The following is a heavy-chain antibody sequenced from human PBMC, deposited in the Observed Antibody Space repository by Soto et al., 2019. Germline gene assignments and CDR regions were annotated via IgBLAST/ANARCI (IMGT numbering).Heavy chain of an antibody. CDR3: ARHVQDIVENPGFDY. Sequence: PSETLALTCTVSGGSISSYYWNWIRQRPGKGLEWIGYIYYSGSTNYNPSLKSRVTISVDTSKNQFSLKLSSVTATDTAVSYCARHVQDIVENPGFDYWGQGTLVTVSS. J-gene: IGHJ4*02. V-gene: IGHV4-59*08. D-gene: IGHD5-12*01. CDR2: IYYSGST. CDR1: GGSISSYY.